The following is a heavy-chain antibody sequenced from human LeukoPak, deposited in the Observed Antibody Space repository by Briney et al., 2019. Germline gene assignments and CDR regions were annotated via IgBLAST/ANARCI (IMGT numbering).Heavy chain of an antibody. Sequence: PAETLSLTCTVSGGSISSGSYYWSWIRQPAGKGLEWIGRIYTSGSTNYNPSLKSRVTISVDTSKNQFSLKLSSVTAADTAVYYCARGGASSGYFNWFDPWGQGTLVTVPS. D-gene: IGHD5-12*01. CDR2: IYTSGST. V-gene: IGHV4-61*02. CDR1: GGSISSGSYY. CDR3: ARGGASSGYFNWFDP. J-gene: IGHJ5*02.